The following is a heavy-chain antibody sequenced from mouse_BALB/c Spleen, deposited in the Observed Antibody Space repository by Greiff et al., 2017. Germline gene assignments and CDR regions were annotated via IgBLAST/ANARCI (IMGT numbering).Heavy chain of an antibody. V-gene: IGHV14-4*02. CDR1: GFNIKDTY. J-gene: IGHJ2*01. CDR2: IDPENGDT. D-gene: IGHD2-1*01. CDR3: NAFGKGHYFDY. Sequence: DVQLQESGAELVKPGASVKLSCTASGFNIKDTYMHWVKQRPEQGLEWIGWIDPENGDTEYAPKFQGKATMTADTSSNTAYLQLSSLTSEDTAVYYCNAFGKGHYFDYWGQGTTLTVSS.